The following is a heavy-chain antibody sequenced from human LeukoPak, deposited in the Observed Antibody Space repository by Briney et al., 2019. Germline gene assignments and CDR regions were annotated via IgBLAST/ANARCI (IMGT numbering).Heavy chain of an antibody. CDR3: ARALWELPVCYYYGMDV. CDR1: GFTFSSYG. V-gene: IGHV3-33*01. D-gene: IGHD1-26*01. CDR2: IWYDGSNK. Sequence: GGSLRLSCAASGFTFSSYGMPWVRQAPGKGLEWVAVIWYDGSNKYYADSVKGRFTISRDNSKNTLYLQMNSLRAEDTAVYYCARALWELPVCYYYGMDVWGQGTTVTVSS. J-gene: IGHJ6*02.